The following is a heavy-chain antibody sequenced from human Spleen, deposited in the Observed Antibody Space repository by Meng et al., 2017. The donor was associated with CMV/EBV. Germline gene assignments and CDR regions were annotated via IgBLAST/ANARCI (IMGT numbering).Heavy chain of an antibody. CDR2: INHSGST. J-gene: IGHJ4*02. CDR3: ARGRGVPGHFDY. V-gene: IGHV4-34*01. D-gene: IGHD1-26*01. Sequence: TWAGYGGSFGCDYWSWIRQAPGKGLKWIGEINHSGSTNYNTSLKSRVTISVDTSKNQFSLKLSSVTAADTAVYYCARGRGVPGHFDYWGQGTLVTVSS. CDR1: GGSFGCDY.